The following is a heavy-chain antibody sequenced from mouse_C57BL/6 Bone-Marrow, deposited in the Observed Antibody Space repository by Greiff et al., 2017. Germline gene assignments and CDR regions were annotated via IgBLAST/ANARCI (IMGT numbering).Heavy chain of an antibody. CDR3: ARDDDCFDY. V-gene: IGHV1-55*01. J-gene: IGHJ2*01. Sequence: HVQLQQPGAGLVKPGASVKMSCKASGYTFTSYWITWVKQRPGQSLEWIGDINPGSGCTNYNEKFKSQATLTVDTANSTAYMQLSSLTSEDTAVYYGARDDDCFDYWGQGTTLTVSS. D-gene: IGHD2-3*01. CDR2: INPGSGCT. CDR1: GYTFTSYW.